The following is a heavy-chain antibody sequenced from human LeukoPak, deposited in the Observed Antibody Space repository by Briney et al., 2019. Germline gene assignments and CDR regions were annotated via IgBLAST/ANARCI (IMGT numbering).Heavy chain of an antibody. Sequence: SETLSLTCAVSGGSISSSNWWSWVRQLPGKGLEWIGEVYHSGTTNYNPSFQSRVTISVDKSKNLFSLKLSSVTAADTAVYYCASGYSYPSPFDYXXXGTLVTVSS. CDR1: GGSISSSNW. J-gene: IGHJ4*02. V-gene: IGHV4-4*02. CDR3: ASGYSYPSPFDY. CDR2: VYHSGTT. D-gene: IGHD5-18*01.